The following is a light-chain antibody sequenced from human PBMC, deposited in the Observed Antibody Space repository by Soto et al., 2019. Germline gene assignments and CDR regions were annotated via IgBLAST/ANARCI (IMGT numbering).Light chain of an antibody. CDR3: QSYDNRLSAWV. J-gene: IGLJ3*02. CDR1: TSNIGAGRD. V-gene: IGLV1-40*01. CDR2: GNT. Sequence: QSVLTQPPSVSGAPGQRVTISCTGSTSNIGAGRDVHWYQQLPGTAPKFLIYGNTNRPSGVPERFSGSKSGTSASLAITGLQADDEADYYCQSYDNRLSAWVFGGGTTVTVL.